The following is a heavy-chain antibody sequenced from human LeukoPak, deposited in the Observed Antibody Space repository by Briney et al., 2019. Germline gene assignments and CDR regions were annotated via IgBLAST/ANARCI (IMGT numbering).Heavy chain of an antibody. Sequence: PSETLSLTCTVSGGSISSYYWSWIRQPPGKGLEWIWYIYYSGSTNYNPSLKSRVTTSVDTSKNQFSLKLSSVTAADTAVYYCARGPPPDFDYWGRGTLVTVSS. CDR3: ARGPPPDFDY. CDR2: IYYSGST. J-gene: IGHJ4*02. CDR1: GGSISSYY. V-gene: IGHV4-59*01.